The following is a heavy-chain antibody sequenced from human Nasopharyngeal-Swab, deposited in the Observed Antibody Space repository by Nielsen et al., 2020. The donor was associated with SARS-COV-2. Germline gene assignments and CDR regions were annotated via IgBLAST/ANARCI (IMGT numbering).Heavy chain of an antibody. CDR1: GGSFSNYY. V-gene: IGHV4-34*01. CDR2: INHSGST. J-gene: IGHJ4*02. CDR3: ARSLGIAAAKDY. D-gene: IGHD6-13*01. Sequence: SETLSLTCVLYGGSFSNYYWSWIRQPPGKGLEWIGEINHSGSTNYNPSLKSRVTISVDTSRNEFSLKLTSVTAADTAVYYCARSLGIAAAKDYWGQGTPVTVSS.